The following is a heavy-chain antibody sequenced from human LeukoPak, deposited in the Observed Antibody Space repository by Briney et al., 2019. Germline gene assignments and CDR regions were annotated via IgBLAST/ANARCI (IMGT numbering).Heavy chain of an antibody. CDR2: ISGSGGST. CDR3: AKRGPGSPQSGKHYFDY. J-gene: IGHJ4*02. V-gene: IGHV3-23*01. D-gene: IGHD3-10*01. CDR1: GFAFDDYA. Sequence: GGSLRLSCAASGFAFDDYAMHWVRQAPGKGLEWVSLISGSGGSTYYADSVKGRFTISRDNSKNTLYLQMNSLRAEDTAVYYCAKRGPGSPQSGKHYFDYWGQGTLVTVSS.